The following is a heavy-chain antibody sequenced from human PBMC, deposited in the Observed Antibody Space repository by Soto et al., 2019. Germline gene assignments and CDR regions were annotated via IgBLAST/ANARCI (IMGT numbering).Heavy chain of an antibody. CDR1: GGTFSSYA. D-gene: IGHD3-22*01. CDR2: IIPIFGTA. Sequence: ASVKVSCKASGGTFSSYAISWVRQAPGQGLEWMGGIIPIFGTANYAQKFQGRVTITADESTSTAYMELSSLRSEDTAVYYCARGNTYYYDSSGYGVFDYWGQGTLVTVSS. J-gene: IGHJ4*02. V-gene: IGHV1-69*13. CDR3: ARGNTYYYDSSGYGVFDY.